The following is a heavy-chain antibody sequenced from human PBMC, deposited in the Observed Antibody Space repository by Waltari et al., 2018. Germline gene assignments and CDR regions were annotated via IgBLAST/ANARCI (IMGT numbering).Heavy chain of an antibody. Sequence: QVQLQESGPGLVKPSQTLSLTCTVSGGSISSGSYYWSWIRQPAGKGLEWIGRIYTSGRTNYNPSLKSRVTISVDTSKNQFSLKLSSVTAADTAVYYCARSGANYDILTGSFDYWGQGTLVTVSS. D-gene: IGHD3-9*01. CDR1: GGSISSGSYY. V-gene: IGHV4-61*02. CDR3: ARSGANYDILTGSFDY. CDR2: IYTSGRT. J-gene: IGHJ4*02.